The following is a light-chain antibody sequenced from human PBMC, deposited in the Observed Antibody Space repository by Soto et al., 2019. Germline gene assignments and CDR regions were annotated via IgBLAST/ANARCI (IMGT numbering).Light chain of an antibody. CDR2: GAS. V-gene: IGKV3-15*01. CDR3: QQYNNWPPYT. Sequence: EKVMTQSPATLSVSPGERATLSCRASQSVSSNLAWYQQKPGQAPRLLIYGASTRATGIPARFSGSGSGTEFTLTISSLQSADFAVYYCQQYNNWPPYTFGQGTKLEIK. J-gene: IGKJ2*01. CDR1: QSVSSN.